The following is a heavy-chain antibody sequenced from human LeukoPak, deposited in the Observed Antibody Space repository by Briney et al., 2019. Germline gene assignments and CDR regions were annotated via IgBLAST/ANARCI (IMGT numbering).Heavy chain of an antibody. Sequence: GGSLRLSCAASGFTFSSYSMNWVRQAPGKGLEWVSSISSSSSYIYYADSVKGRFTLSRDNAKNSLYLQMNSLRAEDTAVYYCARDPSTIAVAGTYVYWGQGTLVTVSS. CDR2: ISSSSSYI. J-gene: IGHJ4*02. V-gene: IGHV3-21*01. CDR1: GFTFSSYS. D-gene: IGHD6-19*01. CDR3: ARDPSTIAVAGTYVY.